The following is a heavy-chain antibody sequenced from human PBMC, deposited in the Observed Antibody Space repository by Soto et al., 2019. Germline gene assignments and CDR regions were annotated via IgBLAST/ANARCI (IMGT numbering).Heavy chain of an antibody. CDR3: ARGSLRGVIYY. V-gene: IGHV4-31*03. CDR1: GGSISSGGYY. CDR2: IYYSGST. Sequence: SETLSLTCTVSGGSISSGGYYWSWKRQHPGKGLEWIGYIYYSGSTYYNPSLKSRVTISVDTSKNQFSLKLSSVTAADTAVYYCARGSLRGVIYYWGQGTLVTVSS. J-gene: IGHJ4*02. D-gene: IGHD3-10*01.